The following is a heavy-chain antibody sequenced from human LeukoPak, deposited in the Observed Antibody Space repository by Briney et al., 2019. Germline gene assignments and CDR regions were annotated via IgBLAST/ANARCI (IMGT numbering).Heavy chain of an antibody. V-gene: IGHV3-72*01. CDR2: TRNKDNSYTP. CDR3: ARGVLSGYETDSYYYYYYMDV. J-gene: IGHJ6*03. D-gene: IGHD5-12*01. Sequence: GGSLRLSCAASGFTFSDHYMDWVRQAPGKGLEWVGRTRNKDNSYTPKYAASVKVTFTISRNNSKNSLYLQMNSLKTEATAVYYCARGVLSGYETDSYYYYYYMDVWGKGTTVTVSS. CDR1: GFTFSDHY.